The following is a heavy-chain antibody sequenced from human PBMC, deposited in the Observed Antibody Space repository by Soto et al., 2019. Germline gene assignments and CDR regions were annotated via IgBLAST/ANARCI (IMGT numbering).Heavy chain of an antibody. V-gene: IGHV3-21*01. Sequence: EVQLVESGGGLVKPGGSLRLSCAASGFTFSSYSMNWVRQAPGKGLEWVSSISSSSSYIYYADSVKGRFTISRDNAKNPLYLQMNSLRAEDTDVYYCARVGGKLVPGFDYWGQGTLVTVSS. D-gene: IGHD6-6*01. J-gene: IGHJ4*02. CDR1: GFTFSSYS. CDR3: ARVGGKLVPGFDY. CDR2: ISSSSSYI.